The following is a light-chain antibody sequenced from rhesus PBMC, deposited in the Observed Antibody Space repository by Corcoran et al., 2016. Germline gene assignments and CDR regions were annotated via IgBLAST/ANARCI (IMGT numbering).Light chain of an antibody. CDR2: ETS. CDR1: ENVNRV. Sequence: DIRVTQSPSSLSASVGDRVTITCRASENVNRVLHWYQQKPGKGPKLLIYETSILRNGVPSRFSGSGAGTDFTITINSLQPEDFATYYCQHTFGTPYSFGLGTKVDIK. J-gene: IGKJ2*01. V-gene: IGKV1-74*01. CDR3: QHTFGTPYS.